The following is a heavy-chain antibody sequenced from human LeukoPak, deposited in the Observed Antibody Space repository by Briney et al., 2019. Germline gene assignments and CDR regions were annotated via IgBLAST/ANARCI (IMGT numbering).Heavy chain of an antibody. CDR1: GFTFSNYA. J-gene: IGHJ4*02. Sequence: GGSLRLSCAASGFTFSNYAMSWVRQAPGKGLEWGSSISSSSSYIYYADSVKGRFTISRDNAKNSLYLQMNSLRVEDTAVYYCARLWGDVPIFDYWGQGTLVTVSS. CDR2: ISSSSSYI. D-gene: IGHD3-10*01. CDR3: ARLWGDVPIFDY. V-gene: IGHV3-21*01.